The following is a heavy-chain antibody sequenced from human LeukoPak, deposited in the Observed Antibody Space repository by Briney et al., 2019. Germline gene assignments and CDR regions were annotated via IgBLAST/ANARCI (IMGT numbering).Heavy chain of an antibody. V-gene: IGHV4-39*07. CDR1: GGSISSSSYY. CDR2: IYYSGST. J-gene: IGHJ5*02. D-gene: IGHD3-3*01. CDR3: ARGTGDSDFWSGYRFNWFDP. Sequence: SETLSLTCTVSGGSISSSSYYWGWIRQPPGKGLEWIGSIYYSGSTYYNPSLKSRVTISVDTSKNQFSLKLSSVTAADTAVYYCARGTGDSDFWSGYRFNWFDPWGQGTLVTVSS.